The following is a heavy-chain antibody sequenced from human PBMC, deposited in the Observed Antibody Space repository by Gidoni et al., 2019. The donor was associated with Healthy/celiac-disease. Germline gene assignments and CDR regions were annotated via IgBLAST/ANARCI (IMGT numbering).Heavy chain of an antibody. CDR1: GFTFSSYA. CDR3: VKAGVGATPGAFDI. V-gene: IGHV3-64D*06. Sequence: EVQLVESGGGLVQPGGSLRLSCSASGFTFSSYAMPWVRQAPGKGLEYVSAISSNGGSTYYADSVKGRFTISRDNSKNTLYLQMSSLRAEDTAVYYCVKAGVGATPGAFDIWGQGTMVTVSS. J-gene: IGHJ3*02. D-gene: IGHD1-26*01. CDR2: ISSNGGST.